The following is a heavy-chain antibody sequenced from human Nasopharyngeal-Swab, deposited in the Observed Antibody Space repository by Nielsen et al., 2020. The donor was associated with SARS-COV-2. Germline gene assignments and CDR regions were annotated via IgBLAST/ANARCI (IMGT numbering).Heavy chain of an antibody. CDR2: INTNTGNP. CDR1: GYTFTSYA. V-gene: IGHV7-4-1*02. D-gene: IGHD3-3*01. CDR3: AREENYDFWSGYYMGGPYYYYYYGMDV. J-gene: IGHJ6*02. Sequence: ASVKVSCKASGYTFTSYAMNWVRPAPGQGLEWMGWINTNTGNPTYAQGFTGRFVFSLDTSVSTAYLQISSLKAEDTAVYYCAREENYDFWSGYYMGGPYYYYYYGMDVWGQGTTVTVSS.